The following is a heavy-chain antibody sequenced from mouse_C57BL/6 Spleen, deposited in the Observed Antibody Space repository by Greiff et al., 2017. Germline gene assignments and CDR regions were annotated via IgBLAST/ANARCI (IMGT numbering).Heavy chain of an antibody. D-gene: IGHD2-2*01. Sequence: QVQLQQSGAELMKPGASVKLSCKATGYTFTGYWIEWVKQRPGHGLEWIGEILPGSGSTNYNEKFKGKATFTADKSSNTAYMQLSSLTTEDSAIYYCARRWGPYGYDAGLAYWGQGTLVTVSA. CDR1: GYTFTGYW. J-gene: IGHJ3*01. CDR3: ARRWGPYGYDAGLAY. V-gene: IGHV1-9*01. CDR2: ILPGSGST.